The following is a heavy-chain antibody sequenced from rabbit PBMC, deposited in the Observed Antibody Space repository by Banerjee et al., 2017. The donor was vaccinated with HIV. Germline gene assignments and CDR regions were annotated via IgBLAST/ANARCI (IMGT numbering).Heavy chain of an antibody. J-gene: IGHJ4*01. D-gene: IGHD4-1*01. CDR1: GFSFSNKYV. CDR3: ARDLAGVIGWNFGL. CDR2: IYPDYGNT. V-gene: IGHV1S45*01. Sequence: QEQLEESGGDLVKPEGSPTLTCTASGFSFSNKYVMCWVRQAPGKGLEWIACIYPDYGNTDYANWVNGRFTISLDNAQNTVFLQMTSLTAADTATYFCARDLAGVIGWNFGLWGQGTLVTVS.